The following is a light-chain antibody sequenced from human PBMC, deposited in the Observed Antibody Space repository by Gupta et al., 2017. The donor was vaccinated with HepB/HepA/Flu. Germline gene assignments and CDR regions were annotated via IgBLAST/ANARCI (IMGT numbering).Light chain of an antibody. CDR2: VKSDGSH. CDR1: SGHSNFA. CDR3: QTWGNGDVI. J-gene: IGLJ2*01. Sequence: QLVLTQSPSASASLGASVKLTCSLSSGHSNFAIAWHQQQTEKGPQFLMKVKSDGSHSKGDGIPDRFSGSSSGAERYLTISSLQSEDEADYYCQTWGNGDVIFGGGTKLTVL. V-gene: IGLV4-69*01.